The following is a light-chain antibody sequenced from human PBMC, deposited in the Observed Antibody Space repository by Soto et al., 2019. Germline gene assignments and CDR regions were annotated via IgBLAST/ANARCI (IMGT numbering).Light chain of an antibody. CDR1: ETVATN. V-gene: IGKV3-15*01. Sequence: EVVMTQSPATLSVCPGERATLSCRASETVATNLAWYQQKPGQAPRLLISGASTRAAGISDRFRGSGSGTEFTLTISSLQPDDFATYYCQQYNNYATWTFGQGTKVDIK. CDR2: GAS. CDR3: QQYNNYATWT. J-gene: IGKJ1*01.